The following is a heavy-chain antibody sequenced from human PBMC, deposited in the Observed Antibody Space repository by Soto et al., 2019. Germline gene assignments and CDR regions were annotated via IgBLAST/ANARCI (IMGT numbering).Heavy chain of an antibody. Sequence: EVQLVESGGGLVQPGRSLRLSCAASGFTFDDYAMHWVRQAPGKGLEWVSGISWNGGSIGYADSVKGRFTISRDNAKNSLYLQMNSLRAEDTALYYCAKDIAHYDILTGYFSWGQGTLVTVSS. CDR2: ISWNGGSI. CDR1: GFTFDDYA. CDR3: AKDIAHYDILTGYFS. V-gene: IGHV3-9*01. J-gene: IGHJ4*02. D-gene: IGHD3-9*01.